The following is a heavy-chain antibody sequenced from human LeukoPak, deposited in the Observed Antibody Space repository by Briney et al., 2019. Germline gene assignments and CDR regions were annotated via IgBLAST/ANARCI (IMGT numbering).Heavy chain of an antibody. CDR1: GGSFSGYY. D-gene: IGHD3-22*01. CDR2: INHSGST. V-gene: IGHV4-34*01. CDR3: ARATYYYDSSGYRGGYYFDY. J-gene: IGHJ4*02. Sequence: KPSETLSLTCAYGGSFSGYYWSWIRQPPGKGLEWIGEINHSGSTNYNPSLKSRVTISVDTSKNQFSLKLSSVTAADTAAYYCARATYYYDSSGYRGGYYFDYWGQGTLVTVSS.